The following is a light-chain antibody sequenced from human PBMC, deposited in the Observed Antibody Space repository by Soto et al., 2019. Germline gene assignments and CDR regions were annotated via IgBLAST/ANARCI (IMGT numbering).Light chain of an antibody. Sequence: QSALTQPASVSGSPGQSITISCTGTSSDIGSYNRVSWYQQPPGTAPKLIIYEVNNRPSGVPDRFSGSKSGNTASLTISGLQAEDEADYYCNSFTTSSTYVFGTGTKATV. J-gene: IGLJ1*01. CDR2: EVN. V-gene: IGLV2-18*02. CDR3: NSFTTSSTYV. CDR1: SSDIGSYNR.